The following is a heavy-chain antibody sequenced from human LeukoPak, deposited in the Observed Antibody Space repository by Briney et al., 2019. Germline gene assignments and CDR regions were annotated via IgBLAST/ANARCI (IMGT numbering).Heavy chain of an antibody. Sequence: PSETLSLTCTVSGGSISSGGYYWSWIRQHPGKGLEWIGYIYYSGSTYYNPSLKSRVTISVDTSKNQFSLKLSSVTAADTAVYYCARGVNLLLKPFDYWGQGTLVTVSS. CDR2: IYYSGST. V-gene: IGHV4-31*03. D-gene: IGHD2-15*01. CDR1: GGSISSGGYY. J-gene: IGHJ4*02. CDR3: ARGVNLLLKPFDY.